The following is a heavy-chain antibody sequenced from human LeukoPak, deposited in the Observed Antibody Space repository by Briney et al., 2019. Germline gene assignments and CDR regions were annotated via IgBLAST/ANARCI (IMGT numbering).Heavy chain of an antibody. D-gene: IGHD3-3*01. V-gene: IGHV4-59*01. CDR3: ARNHPHYDFWSGYLYDAFDI. Sequence: SETLSLTCTVSGGSISSYYWSWIRQPPGKGLEWIGYIYYSGSTNYNPSLKSRVTISVDTSKNQFSLKLSSVTAADTAVYFCARNHPHYDFWSGYLYDAFDIWGQGTMVTVSS. J-gene: IGHJ3*02. CDR2: IYYSGST. CDR1: GGSISSYY.